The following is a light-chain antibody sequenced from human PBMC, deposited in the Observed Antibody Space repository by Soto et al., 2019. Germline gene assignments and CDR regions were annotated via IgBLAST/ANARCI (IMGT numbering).Light chain of an antibody. CDR1: QSLVHSDGNTY. V-gene: IGKV2-24*01. J-gene: IGKJ1*01. CDR2: QIS. CDR3: VQLSHFPRT. Sequence: DVVMTQTPLSSPVTLGQPASISCRSSQSLVHSDGNTYLSWLQQRPGQPPRLLIYQISNRFSGVPDRLSGSRARTDLTLKISRVEAEDVGVYSCVQLSHFPRTFCQGTKVEIK.